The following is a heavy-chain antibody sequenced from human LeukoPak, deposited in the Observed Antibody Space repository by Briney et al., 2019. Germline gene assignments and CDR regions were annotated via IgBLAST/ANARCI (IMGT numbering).Heavy chain of an antibody. Sequence: SSETLSHTCTVSGGSISSYYWSWIRQPPGKGLEWIGYIYYSGSTNYNPSLKSRVTISVDTSKNQFSLKLSSVTAADTAVYYCARDSTGDDAFDIWGQGTMVTVSS. J-gene: IGHJ3*02. CDR3: ARDSTGDDAFDI. V-gene: IGHV4-59*01. D-gene: IGHD7-27*01. CDR2: IYYSGST. CDR1: GGSISSYY.